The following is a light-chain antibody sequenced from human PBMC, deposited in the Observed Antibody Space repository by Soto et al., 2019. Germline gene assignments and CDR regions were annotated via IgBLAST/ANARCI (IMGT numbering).Light chain of an antibody. V-gene: IGKV3-11*01. CDR3: QRRGNS. J-gene: IGKJ4*01. CDR2: DAS. Sequence: EIVLTQSPATLSLSPGERATLSCRASQSVSSYLAWYQHKPGQAHRLLIYDASNRATGIPARFSGSGSATDFTLTISRLVAEDFAVYYCQRRGNSFGRGTKVEIK. CDR1: QSVSSY.